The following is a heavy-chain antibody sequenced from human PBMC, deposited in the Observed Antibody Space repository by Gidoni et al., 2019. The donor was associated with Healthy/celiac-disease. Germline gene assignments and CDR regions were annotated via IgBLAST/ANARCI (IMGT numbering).Heavy chain of an antibody. V-gene: IGHV4-61*02. CDR2: IYTSGST. D-gene: IGHD5-18*01. Sequence: QVQLQESGPGLVQPSQTLSLTCTVSGGSISSGSYYWSWIRQPAGKGLEWIGRIYTSGSTNYNPALKSRVTISVDTSKNQFSLKLSSVTAADTAVYYCASTAMVSLLNFDYWGQGTLVTVSS. CDR1: GGSISSGSYY. CDR3: ASTAMVSLLNFDY. J-gene: IGHJ4*02.